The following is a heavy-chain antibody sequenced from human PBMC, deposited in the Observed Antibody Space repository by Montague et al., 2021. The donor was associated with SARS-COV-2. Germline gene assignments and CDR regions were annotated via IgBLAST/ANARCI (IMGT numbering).Heavy chain of an antibody. D-gene: IGHD3-3*01. CDR2: IYYSWSN. CDR1: GGSIRISSYY. J-gene: IGHJ6*02. Sequence: TLSLTCTVSGGSIRISSYYWGWIRQPPRKGLEWVGYIYYSWSNYFNPFLKSRITISVDTSKNQFSLKLSSVTAADTAVYYCARQPTRGITIFGMVTDYGMNVWAKGPRSPSP. V-gene: IGHV4-39*01. CDR3: ARQPTRGITIFGMVTDYGMNV.